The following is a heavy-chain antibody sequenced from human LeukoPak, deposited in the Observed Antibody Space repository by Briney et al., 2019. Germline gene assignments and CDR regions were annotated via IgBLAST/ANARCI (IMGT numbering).Heavy chain of an antibody. J-gene: IGHJ3*02. CDR3: VRESSYAFNI. CDR2: ISSTSSII. Sequence: GSLRLSCSASGXTFSGYSMNWVRQAPGKGLEWVSYISSTSSIISYADSVKGRFTISRDNAKNSLYLQMNSLRDEDTAVYYCVRESSYAFNIWGQGTMVTVSS. CDR1: GXTFSGYS. V-gene: IGHV3-48*02.